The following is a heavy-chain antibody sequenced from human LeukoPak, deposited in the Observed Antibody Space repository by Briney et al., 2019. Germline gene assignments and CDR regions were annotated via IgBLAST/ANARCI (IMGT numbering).Heavy chain of an antibody. CDR3: ARGSRFSLDV. CDR2: INSDGGTT. Sequence: GGSLRPSCAASGFTFSSYWMHWVRQTPGKGLVWVSAINSDGGTTTYADSEQGRFIISRDNPKSTLYLQMNSLRAEDTAVYYCARGSRFSLDVWGQGTTVTVSS. D-gene: IGHD3-3*01. J-gene: IGHJ6*02. CDR1: GFTFSSYW. V-gene: IGHV3-74*01.